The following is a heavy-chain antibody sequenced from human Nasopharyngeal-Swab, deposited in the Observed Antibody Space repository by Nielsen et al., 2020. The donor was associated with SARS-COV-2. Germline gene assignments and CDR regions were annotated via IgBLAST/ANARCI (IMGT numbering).Heavy chain of an antibody. V-gene: IGHV3-23*01. CDR1: GFTFSSYA. Sequence: GGSPRLSCAASGFTFSSYAMSWVRQAPGKGLEWVSAISGSGGSTYYADSVKGRFTISRDNSKNTLYLQMNSLRAEDTAVYYCANNQNERYCSGGSCYSGDYWGQGTLVTVSS. CDR3: ANNQNERYCSGGSCYSGDY. D-gene: IGHD2-15*01. J-gene: IGHJ4*02. CDR2: ISGSGGST.